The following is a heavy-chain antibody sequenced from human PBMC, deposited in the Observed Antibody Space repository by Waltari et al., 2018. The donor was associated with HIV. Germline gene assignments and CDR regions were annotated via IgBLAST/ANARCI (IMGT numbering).Heavy chain of an antibody. CDR1: GCSTSSSNYY. CDR3: ARGRSYGSGGAFDI. Sequence: QLQLPESGPGLVKPSEILSLTCTVSGCSTSSSNYYWGWLRQTPGKGLEWIGSIYYSGSTYYNPSLKSRVTISVDTSKNQLSLKLSSVTAADTAVYYCARGRSYGSGGAFDIWGQGTVVTVSS. D-gene: IGHD5-18*01. CDR2: IYYSGST. J-gene: IGHJ3*02. V-gene: IGHV4-39*07.